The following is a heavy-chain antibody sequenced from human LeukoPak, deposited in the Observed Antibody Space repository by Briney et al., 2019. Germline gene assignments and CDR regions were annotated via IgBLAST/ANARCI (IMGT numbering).Heavy chain of an antibody. CDR3: ARTQQVGYYSYVMDV. CDR2: IYYSGST. CDR1: GGSISSYF. D-gene: IGHD6-13*01. Sequence: SETLSLTCTVSGGSISSYFWSWIRQPPGKGLEWIGYIYYSGSTNYNPSLKSRVTISVDTSKNQFSLNLSSVTAADTAVYYCARTQQVGYYSYVMDVWGKGTTVTVSS. V-gene: IGHV4-59*01. J-gene: IGHJ6*04.